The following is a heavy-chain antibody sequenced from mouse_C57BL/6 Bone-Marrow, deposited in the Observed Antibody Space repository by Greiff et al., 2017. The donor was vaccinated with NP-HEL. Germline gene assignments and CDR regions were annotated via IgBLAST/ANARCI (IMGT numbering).Heavy chain of an antibody. CDR3: ARDSYVRFAY. V-gene: IGHV7-1*01. J-gene: IGHJ3*01. Sequence: DVKVVESGGGLVQSGRSLRLSCATSGFTFSDFYMEWVRQAPGKGLEWIAASRNKANDYTTEYSASVKGRFIVSRDTSQSILYLQMNALRAEDTAIYYCARDSYVRFAYWGQGTLVTVSA. CDR1: GFTFSDFY. CDR2: SRNKANDYTT. D-gene: IGHD1-1*01.